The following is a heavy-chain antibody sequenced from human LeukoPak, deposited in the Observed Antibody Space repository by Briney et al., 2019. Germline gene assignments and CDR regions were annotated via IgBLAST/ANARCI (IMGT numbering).Heavy chain of an antibody. CDR2: ISYDGSNK. J-gene: IGHJ4*02. Sequence: GGSLRLSCAASGFTFSSYAMHWVRQAPGKGLEWVAVISYDGSNKYYADSVKGRFTISRDNSKNTLYLQMNSLRAEDTAVYYCARDGLKCTNGVCYRGVDHWGQGTLVTVSS. CDR1: GFTFSSYA. D-gene: IGHD2-8*01. V-gene: IGHV3-30*01. CDR3: ARDGLKCTNGVCYRGVDH.